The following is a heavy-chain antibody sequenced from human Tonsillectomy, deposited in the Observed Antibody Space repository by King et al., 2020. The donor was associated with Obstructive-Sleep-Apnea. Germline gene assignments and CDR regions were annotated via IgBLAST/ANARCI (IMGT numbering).Heavy chain of an antibody. J-gene: IGHJ6*02. CDR2: VYYSGST. D-gene: IGHD6-19*01. CDR3: ARGTGWYGVDV. V-gene: IGHV4-59*01. CDR1: GGSIISYS. Sequence: QMQLQESGPGLVKPSETLSLTCTVSGGSIISYSWTWIRQPPGKGLEWIGHVYYSGSTNYKPSLKSRVTISADTSKNQFSLKLSPVTAADTGVYYCARGTGWYGVDVWGQGTTVTVSS.